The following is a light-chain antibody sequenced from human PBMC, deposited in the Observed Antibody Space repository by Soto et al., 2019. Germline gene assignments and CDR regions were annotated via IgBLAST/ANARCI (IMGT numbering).Light chain of an antibody. V-gene: IGKV3-15*01. Sequence: EIVMTQSPATLSVSPGERATLSCRASQRVSSNLAWYQQKPGQAPRLLIYGASTRATAIPARFSGSVSGTVYTLTMSSLQSEDFAVYYCQQYDNWPYTFGQRTKLEIK. CDR1: QRVSSN. J-gene: IGKJ2*01. CDR2: GAS. CDR3: QQYDNWPYT.